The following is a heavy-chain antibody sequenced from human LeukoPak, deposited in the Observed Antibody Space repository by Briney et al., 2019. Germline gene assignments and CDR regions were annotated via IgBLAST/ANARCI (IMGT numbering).Heavy chain of an antibody. Sequence: PGGSLRLSCAVSGFTFSSYAMSWVRQAPGKGLEWVSYISSSGSTIYYADSVKGRFTISRDNAKNSLYLQMNSLRAEDTAVYYCASGLVPYCSSTSCYVHSSSSTTYYYGMDVWGQGTTVTVSS. J-gene: IGHJ6*02. CDR1: GFTFSSYA. V-gene: IGHV3-48*03. D-gene: IGHD2-2*01. CDR2: ISSSGSTI. CDR3: ASGLVPYCSSTSCYVHSSSSTTYYYGMDV.